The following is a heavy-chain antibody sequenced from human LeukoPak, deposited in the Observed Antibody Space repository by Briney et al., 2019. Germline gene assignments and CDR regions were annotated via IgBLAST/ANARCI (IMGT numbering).Heavy chain of an antibody. D-gene: IGHD5-18*01. J-gene: IGHJ4*02. CDR2: IIPIFGTE. CDR1: GGSFSSYA. Sequence: SSVKVSCKASGGSFSSYAISWVRQAPGQGLEWMGGIIPIFGTENYAPKFQGRVTITTDESTRTACIVPSTLRSEYTAVYYCARDSVDTAMVLDYWGQGTLVTVSS. V-gene: IGHV1-69*05. CDR3: ARDSVDTAMVLDY.